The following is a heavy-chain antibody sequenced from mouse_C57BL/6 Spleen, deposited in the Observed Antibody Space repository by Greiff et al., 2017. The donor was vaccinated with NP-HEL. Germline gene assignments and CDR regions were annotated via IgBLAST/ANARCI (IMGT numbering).Heavy chain of an antibody. CDR3: ARWGDGYYGFAY. CDR2: INPNNGGT. V-gene: IGHV1-22*01. J-gene: IGHJ3*01. Sequence: VQLQQSGPELVKPGASVKMSCKASGYTFTDYNMHWVKQSHGKSLEWIGYINPNNGGTSYNQKFKGKATLTVNKSSSTAYMELRSLTSEDSAVYYCARWGDGYYGFAYWGQGTLVTVSA. D-gene: IGHD2-3*01. CDR1: GYTFTDYN.